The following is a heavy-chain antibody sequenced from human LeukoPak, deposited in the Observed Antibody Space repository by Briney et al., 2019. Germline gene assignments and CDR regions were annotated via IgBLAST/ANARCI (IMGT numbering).Heavy chain of an antibody. CDR2: INPNSGGT. J-gene: IGHJ4*02. Sequence: GASVKVSCKASGYTFTGYYMHWVRQAPGQGLEWMGWINPNSGGTNYAQKFQGRVTMTRDTSTSTAYMELSRLRSDDTAVYYCARDLGLRFLEWSFDYWGQGTLVTVSS. V-gene: IGHV1-2*02. CDR3: ARDLGLRFLEWSFDY. CDR1: GYTFTGYY. D-gene: IGHD3-3*01.